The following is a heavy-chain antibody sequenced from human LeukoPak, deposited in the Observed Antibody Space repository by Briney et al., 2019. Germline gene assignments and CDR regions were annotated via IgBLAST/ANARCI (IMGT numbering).Heavy chain of an antibody. CDR1: GYSFTSYW. CDR2: IYPGDSDT. D-gene: IGHD3-10*01. V-gene: IGHV5-51*01. Sequence: GKSLKISCKGSGYSFTSYWIGWVRQMPGKGLEWMGIIYPGDSDTRYSPSFQGQVTISADKSISTAYLQWSSLKASDTAMYYCASDTMVRGVPWAFDYWGQGTLVTVSS. CDR3: ASDTMVRGVPWAFDY. J-gene: IGHJ4*02.